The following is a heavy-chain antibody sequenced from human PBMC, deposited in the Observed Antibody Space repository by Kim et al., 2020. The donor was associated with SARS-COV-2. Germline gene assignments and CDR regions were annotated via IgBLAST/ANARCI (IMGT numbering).Heavy chain of an antibody. J-gene: IGHJ4*01. V-gene: IGHV3-30*02. Sequence: VKGRISISRDNSKNTLYQQKNSLRAEDTAVYYCSKVPGYFSGGSCFTFDCWGQGTLVTVSS. D-gene: IGHD2-15*01. CDR3: SKVPGYFSGGSCFTFDC.